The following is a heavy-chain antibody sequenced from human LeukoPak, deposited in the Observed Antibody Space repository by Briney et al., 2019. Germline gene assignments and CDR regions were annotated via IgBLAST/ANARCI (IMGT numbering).Heavy chain of an antibody. V-gene: IGHV3-53*01. CDR2: IYSGGST. J-gene: IGHJ3*02. CDR3: ARDYYDSSGYYWGAFDI. CDR1: GFTFSSNY. Sequence: PGGSLRLSCAASGFTFSSNYMSWVRQAPGKGLEWVSVIYSGGSTYYADSVKGRFTISRDNSKNTLYLQMNSLRAEDTAVCYCARDYYDSSGYYWGAFDIWGQGTMVTVSS. D-gene: IGHD3-22*01.